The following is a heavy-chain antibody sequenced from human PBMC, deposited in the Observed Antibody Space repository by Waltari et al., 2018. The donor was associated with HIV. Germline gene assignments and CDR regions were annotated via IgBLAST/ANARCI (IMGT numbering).Heavy chain of an antibody. V-gene: IGHV3-49*03. CDR3: TGARNF. CDR2: IKSETLGGTQ. CDR1: GFTFRDYA. Sequence: EPQLVESGGGLVQPGWSLRLSCRASGFTFRDYAVNWFRQGPVKGLGWVGLIKSETLGGTQLYAASVRGRFTISRDDSATMAFLQMDNLGVEDTGVYYCTGARNFWDRGTLVTVSA. J-gene: IGHJ4*02. D-gene: IGHD3-16*01.